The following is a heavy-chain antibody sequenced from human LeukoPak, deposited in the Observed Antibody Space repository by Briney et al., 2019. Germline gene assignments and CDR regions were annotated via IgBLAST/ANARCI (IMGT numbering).Heavy chain of an antibody. CDR3: ARARIFGVVRD. J-gene: IGHJ4*02. D-gene: IGHD3-3*01. CDR2: IKSKTDGGTT. Sequence: GGSLRLSCAASGFTFSNAWMNWVRQVPGKGLEWVGRIKSKTDGGTTDYAAPVKGRFTILRDDSENTLYLQMNSLKTEDTAVYYCARARIFGVVRDWGQGTLVTVSS. V-gene: IGHV3-15*07. CDR1: GFTFSNAW.